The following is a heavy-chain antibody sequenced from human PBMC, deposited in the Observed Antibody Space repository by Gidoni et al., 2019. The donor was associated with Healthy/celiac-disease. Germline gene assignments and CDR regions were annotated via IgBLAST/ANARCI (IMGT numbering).Heavy chain of an antibody. Sequence: QVQLQQWGAGLLKPSETLSLTCAVYGGSFSGYYWSWIRQPPGKGLEWIGEINHSGSTNYNPSLKRRVTISVDTSKNQFSLKLSSVTAADTAVYYCARGRRGGNSGPYYWGQGTLVTVSS. J-gene: IGHJ4*02. CDR1: GGSFSGYY. D-gene: IGHD2-21*02. V-gene: IGHV4-34*01. CDR3: ARGRRGGNSGPYY. CDR2: INHSGST.